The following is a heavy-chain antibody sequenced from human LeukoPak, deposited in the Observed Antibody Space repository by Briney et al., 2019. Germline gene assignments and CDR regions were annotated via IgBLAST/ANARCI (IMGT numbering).Heavy chain of an antibody. J-gene: IGHJ5*02. Sequence: SETLSLTCTVSGGSISSGDYYWSWIRQHPGKGLEWIGYIYYSGSTYYNPSLKSRVTISVDTSKNQFSLKLSSVTAADTAVSYCARGGYCSSTSCPNWFDPWGQGTLVTVSS. CDR1: GGSISSGDYY. V-gene: IGHV4-31*03. D-gene: IGHD2-2*03. CDR3: ARGGYCSSTSCPNWFDP. CDR2: IYYSGST.